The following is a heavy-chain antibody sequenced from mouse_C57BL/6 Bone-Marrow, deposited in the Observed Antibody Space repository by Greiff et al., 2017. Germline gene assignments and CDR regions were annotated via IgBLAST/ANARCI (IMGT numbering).Heavy chain of an antibody. CDR1: GYTFTSYW. V-gene: IGHV1-64*01. D-gene: IGHD1-1*01. CDR3: ARERGTVVATDYAMDY. J-gene: IGHJ4*01. CDR2: IHPNSGST. Sequence: QVQLQQPGAELVKPGASVKLSCKASGYTFTSYWMHWVKQRPGQGLEWIGMIHPNSGSTNYNEKFKSKATLTVDKSSSTAYMQLSSLTSEDSAVYYCARERGTVVATDYAMDYWGQGTSVTVSS.